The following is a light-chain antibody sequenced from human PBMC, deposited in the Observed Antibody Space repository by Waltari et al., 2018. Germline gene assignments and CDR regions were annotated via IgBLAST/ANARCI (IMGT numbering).Light chain of an antibody. Sequence: EIVMTQSPATLSASPGERATLSCTASQSISSNIAWYQHKPGQAPRLLIYAASFRATGVPSRFSGSGSGTEFTLTISSLQSEDFAVYFCQQYNDWYTFGPGTKVEIK. CDR2: AAS. CDR3: QQYNDWYT. CDR1: QSISSN. J-gene: IGKJ1*01. V-gene: IGKV3-15*01.